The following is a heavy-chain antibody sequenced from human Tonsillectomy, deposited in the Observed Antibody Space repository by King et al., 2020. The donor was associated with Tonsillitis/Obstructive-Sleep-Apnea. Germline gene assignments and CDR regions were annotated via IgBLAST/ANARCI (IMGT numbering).Heavy chain of an antibody. J-gene: IGHJ5*02. CDR1: GGSISSYY. CDR2: IYYSGST. V-gene: IGHV4-59*08. CDR3: ARLPFGDGGLLLGYNWFDP. D-gene: IGHD3-3*01. Sequence: VQLQESGPGLVKPSETLSLTCTVSGGSISSYYWSWIRQPPGKGLEWMGYIYYSGSTNYNPSLKSRVTISVDTSKNQFSLKLNSVTAADTAVYYCARLPFGDGGLLLGYNWFDPGGQGTLVTVSS.